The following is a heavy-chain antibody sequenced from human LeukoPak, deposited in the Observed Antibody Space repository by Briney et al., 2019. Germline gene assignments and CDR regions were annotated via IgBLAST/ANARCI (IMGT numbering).Heavy chain of an antibody. D-gene: IGHD2-15*01. Sequence: PGRSLRLSCAVSGFTFSNYGVHWVRQAPGKGLEWVALLSSGGINKHYADSVKGRFIISRDNSMNTLYLQMNSLRVEDTAVYYCARDHAGSGRAFDYWGQGTLVTVSS. V-gene: IGHV3-30*03. CDR3: ARDHAGSGRAFDY. CDR2: LSSGGINK. CDR1: GFTFSNYG. J-gene: IGHJ4*02.